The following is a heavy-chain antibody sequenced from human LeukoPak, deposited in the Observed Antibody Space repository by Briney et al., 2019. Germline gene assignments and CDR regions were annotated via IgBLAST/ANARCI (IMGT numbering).Heavy chain of an antibody. Sequence: GASVKVSCKASGGTFSSYAISWVRQAPGQGLEWMGRIIPIFGTANYAQKFQGRVTITTDESTSTAYMELSSLRSEDTAVYYCAGDDDGGSYSDWGQGTLVTVSS. CDR3: AGDDDGGSYSD. D-gene: IGHD1-26*01. V-gene: IGHV1-69*05. CDR1: GGTFSSYA. J-gene: IGHJ4*02. CDR2: IIPIFGTA.